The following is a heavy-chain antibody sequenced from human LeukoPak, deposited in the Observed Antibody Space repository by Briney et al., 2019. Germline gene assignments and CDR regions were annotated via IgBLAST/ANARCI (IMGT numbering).Heavy chain of an antibody. CDR1: GGSISSYY. CDR3: ARVASPQIYMDV. J-gene: IGHJ6*03. Sequence: SETLSLTCTVSGGSISSYYWSWIRQPPGKGLEWIGYIYYSGSTNYNPSLKSRVTISVDTSKNQFSLKLSSVTAADTAAYYCARVASPQIYMDVWGKGTTVTVSS. V-gene: IGHV4-59*01. CDR2: IYYSGST. D-gene: IGHD2-21*01.